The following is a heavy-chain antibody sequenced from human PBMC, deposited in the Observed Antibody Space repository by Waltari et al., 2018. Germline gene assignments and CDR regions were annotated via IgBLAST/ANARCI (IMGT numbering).Heavy chain of an antibody. D-gene: IGHD2-15*01. J-gene: IGHJ3*01. CDR3: ARAGLLGAFDV. CDR1: GFTFSRSW. CDR2: INNDGSST. Sequence: EVQLVESGGGLVQPGGSLRLSCAASGFTFSRSWIHWVRQFPGKGLMWVSRINNDGSSTVYADSVKGRCTISRDDAKNTVSLQMNNLSAEDTALYYCARAGLLGAFDVWGQGTMVTVSS. V-gene: IGHV3-74*03.